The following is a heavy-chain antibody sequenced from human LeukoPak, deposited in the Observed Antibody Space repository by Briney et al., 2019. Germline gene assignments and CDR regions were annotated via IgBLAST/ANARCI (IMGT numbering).Heavy chain of an antibody. J-gene: IGHJ4*02. CDR3: ARDKRWSGWFDY. Sequence: GGSLRLSCAASGFTFSNYGMSWVRQAPGKGLEWVSTISGSGAGPYYADSVKGRFTISRDNAKNSLYLQMNSLRAEDTAVYYCARDKRWSGWFDYWGQGTLVTVSS. V-gene: IGHV3-23*01. CDR2: ISGSGAGP. D-gene: IGHD6-19*01. CDR1: GFTFSNYG.